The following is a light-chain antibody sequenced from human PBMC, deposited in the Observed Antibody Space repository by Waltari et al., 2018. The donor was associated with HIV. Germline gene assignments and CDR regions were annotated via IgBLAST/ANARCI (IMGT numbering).Light chain of an antibody. CDR1: KSNIGAGYE. J-gene: IGLJ2*01. CDR2: GNN. CDR3: QSYDSSLTTTV. V-gene: IGLV1-40*01. Sequence: QSVLTQPPSVSGDPGQRVTISCTGSKSNIGAGYEVHWYQQFPGPAPKLLIYGNNNRASGVPDRFSGSKSGTSASLAISGLQAEDEAEYHCQSYDSSLTTTVFGGGTKLTVL.